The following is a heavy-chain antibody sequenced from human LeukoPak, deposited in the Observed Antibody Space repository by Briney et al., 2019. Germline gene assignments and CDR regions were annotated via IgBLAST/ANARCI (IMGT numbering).Heavy chain of an antibody. Sequence: GGSLRLSCAASGFTFGTYAMHWVRQAPGKGLEYVSAISSNGGSTYYANSVKGRFTISRDNSKNTLYLQMGSLRAEDMAVYYCARARITMIGDAFDIWGQGTMVTVSS. J-gene: IGHJ3*02. CDR2: ISSNGGST. V-gene: IGHV3-64*01. D-gene: IGHD3-22*01. CDR3: ARARITMIGDAFDI. CDR1: GFTFGTYA.